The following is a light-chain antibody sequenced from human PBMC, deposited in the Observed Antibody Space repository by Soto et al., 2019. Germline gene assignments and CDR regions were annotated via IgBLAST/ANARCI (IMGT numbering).Light chain of an antibody. CDR2: VEGSGSY. V-gene: IGLV4-60*03. J-gene: IGLJ3*02. CDR1: SRHSGYT. Sequence: QPVLTQSSSASTSLGSSVKLTCTLSSRHSGYTITWHQQQPGKAPRYLMKVEGSGSYNKGSGVPDRFSGSSSGADRYLTISNLQSEDEADYYCEPGDSNTRGFGGGTKLTVL. CDR3: EPGDSNTRG.